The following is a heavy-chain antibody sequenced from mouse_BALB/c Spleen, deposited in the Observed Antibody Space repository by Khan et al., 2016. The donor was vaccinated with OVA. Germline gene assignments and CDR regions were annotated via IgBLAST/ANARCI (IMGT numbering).Heavy chain of an antibody. J-gene: IGHJ2*01. CDR3: ARWDY. CDR2: IDYSGTT. Sequence: EVKLLESGPDLVKPSQSLSLTCTVTGYSITSGYSWHWLRQFPGNKLEWMGYIDYSGTTNYNPSLKSRISITREISKNQFFLQLNSVTTEDTATYYCARWDYWGQGTTLTVSS. V-gene: IGHV3-1*02. CDR1: GYSITSGYS.